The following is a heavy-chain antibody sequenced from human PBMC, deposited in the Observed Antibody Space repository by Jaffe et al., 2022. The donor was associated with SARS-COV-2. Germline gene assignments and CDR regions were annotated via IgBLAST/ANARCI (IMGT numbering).Heavy chain of an antibody. CDR1: GFTFSSYG. D-gene: IGHD5-18*01. CDR2: ISYDGSNK. V-gene: IGHV3-30*18. J-gene: IGHJ4*02. CDR3: AKDRTQSWIQLWFDY. Sequence: QVQLVESGGGVVQPGRSLRLSCAASGFTFSSYGMHWVRQAPGKGLEWVAVISYDGSNKYYADSVKGRFTISRDNSKNTLYLQMNSLRAEDTAVYYCAKDRTQSWIQLWFDYWGQGTLVTVSS.